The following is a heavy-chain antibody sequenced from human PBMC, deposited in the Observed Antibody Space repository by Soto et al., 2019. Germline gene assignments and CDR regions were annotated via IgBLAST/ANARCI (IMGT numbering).Heavy chain of an antibody. CDR3: VRQRGNYFDF. D-gene: IGHD3-10*01. V-gene: IGHV4-59*11. CDR1: GDSINSRY. J-gene: IGHJ4*02. Sequence: SETLSLTCSVSGDSINSRYWSWIRQPPGKGLEWIGYIDYVGSTNYAPSLQSRVTMSVDTSKNQVSLKLRYVAAADTAVYYCVRQRGNYFDFWGQGTLVTVS. CDR2: IDYVGST.